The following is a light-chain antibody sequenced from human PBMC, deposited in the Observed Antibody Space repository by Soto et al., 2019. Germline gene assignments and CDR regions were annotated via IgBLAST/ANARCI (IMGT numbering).Light chain of an antibody. CDR1: QSISSW. CDR3: QQFDSYPRT. J-gene: IGKJ1*01. CDR2: DAS. V-gene: IGKV1-5*01. Sequence: DIQMTQSPSTLSASVGDRVTITCRASQSISSWLAWYQEKPGKAPHLLIFDASVLGRGVPSRFSGRGSGTEFSLTISSLQPDDSATYYCQQFDSYPRTFGQGTKVEIK.